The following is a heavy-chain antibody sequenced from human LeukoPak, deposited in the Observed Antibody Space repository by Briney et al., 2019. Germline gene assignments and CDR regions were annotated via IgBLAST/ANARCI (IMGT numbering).Heavy chain of an antibody. V-gene: IGHV3-21*01. CDR2: ISGSSSYI. J-gene: IGHJ2*01. Sequence: GGSLRLSCAASGFKFSSYTMNWVRQAPGKGLEWVSSISGSSSYIHYADSVKGRFTISRDNAKNSLYLQMNSLRAEDTAVYYCARFLKTGYWAQYYYFDLWGRGTLVTVSS. CDR1: GFKFSSYT. D-gene: IGHD3-9*01. CDR3: ARFLKTGYWAQYYYFDL.